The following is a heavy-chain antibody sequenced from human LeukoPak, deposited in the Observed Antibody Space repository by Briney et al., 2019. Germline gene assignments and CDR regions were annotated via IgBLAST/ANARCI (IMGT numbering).Heavy chain of an antibody. J-gene: IGHJ3*02. CDR2: ISSSSSYI. V-gene: IGHV3-21*01. Sequence: GGSLRLSCAASGFTLSSYSMNWVRQAPGKGLEWVSSISSSSSYIYYADSVKGRFTISRDNAKNSLYLQMNSLRAEDTAVYYCARARALRDAFDIWGQGTMVTVSS. CDR3: ARARALRDAFDI. CDR1: GFTLSSYS.